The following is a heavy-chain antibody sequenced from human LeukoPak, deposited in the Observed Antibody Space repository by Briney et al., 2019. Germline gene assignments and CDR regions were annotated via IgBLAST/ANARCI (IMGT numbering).Heavy chain of an antibody. D-gene: IGHD2-15*01. CDR1: GGSISSYY. CDR3: ARVESTRTYYYYYYMDV. V-gene: IGHV4-4*07. Sequence: SETLSLTCTFPGGSISSYYWSWIRQPARKGLEWIGRIHTSGSTNYSPSLKSRVTMSVDTSKNQFSLKLSSVTAADTAVYYCARVESTRTYYYYYYMDVWGKGTTVTISS. CDR2: IHTSGST. J-gene: IGHJ6*03.